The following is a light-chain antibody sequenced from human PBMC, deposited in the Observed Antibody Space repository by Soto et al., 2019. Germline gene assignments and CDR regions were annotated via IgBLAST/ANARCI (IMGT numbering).Light chain of an antibody. Sequence: QSALTQPPSASGSPGQSVTISCTGTSSDIGGYNYVSWYQQHPGTAPKLMIYEVSQRPSGVPDRFSGPKSGNTASLTVSGLQAEDEADYYSSSYEGRINFVVFGLGNKLTVL. CDR1: SSDIGGYNY. CDR3: SSYEGRINFVV. CDR2: EVS. J-gene: IGLJ2*01. V-gene: IGLV2-8*01.